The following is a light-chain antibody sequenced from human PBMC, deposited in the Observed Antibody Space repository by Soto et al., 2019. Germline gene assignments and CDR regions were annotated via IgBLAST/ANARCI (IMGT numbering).Light chain of an antibody. J-gene: IGKJ1*01. CDR3: QQYNDWPTT. Sequence: KMISQSPATLSVSNGERATRSCRASQSVSSTVAWYQQKPGQAPRLLIYSVSTRATGIPARFSGSGSGTEFTLTISSLQSEDFAVYYCQQYNDWPTTFGQGTNVAIK. CDR2: SVS. V-gene: IGKV3-15*01. CDR1: QSVSST.